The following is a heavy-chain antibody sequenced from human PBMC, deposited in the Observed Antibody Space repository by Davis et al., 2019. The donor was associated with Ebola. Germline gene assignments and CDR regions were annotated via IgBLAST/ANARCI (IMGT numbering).Heavy chain of an antibody. Sequence: ASVKVSCKASGYTFTNYGITWVRQAPGQGLEWMGWINPHNGNTNYAQNVQGRVTMTTDTSTSTAYMEVGSLRSDDTAVYFCATTKQWLATYNWFDPWGQGTLVTVSS. J-gene: IGHJ5*02. V-gene: IGHV1-18*04. CDR1: GYTFTNYG. CDR2: INPHNGNT. CDR3: ATTKQWLATYNWFDP. D-gene: IGHD6-19*01.